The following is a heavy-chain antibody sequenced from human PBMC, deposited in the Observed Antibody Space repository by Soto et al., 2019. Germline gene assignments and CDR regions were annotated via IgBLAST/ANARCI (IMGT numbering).Heavy chain of an antibody. Sequence: QVQLQESGPGLVKPSETLSLTCSVSGASMNTYFWSWIRQPAGKGLEWIGRVYTSGTTNYNPSLKSRVTMSVDTCKKQVSLKLISLTAADTGLYYCARDEPDTGEGFDIWGQGTMVTVSS. D-gene: IGHD3-10*01. CDR2: VYTSGTT. V-gene: IGHV4-4*07. CDR1: GASMNTYF. J-gene: IGHJ3*02. CDR3: ARDEPDTGEGFDI.